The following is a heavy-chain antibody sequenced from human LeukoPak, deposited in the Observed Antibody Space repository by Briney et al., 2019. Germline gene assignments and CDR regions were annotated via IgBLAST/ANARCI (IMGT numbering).Heavy chain of an antibody. J-gene: IGHJ4*02. CDR1: GFTFSPYG. V-gene: IGHV3-30*18. D-gene: IGHD5-18*01. Sequence: PGGSLRLSCVASGFTFSPYGMYWVRQAPGKGLEWVAVLSFDEITNYFGDSVRGRFTISRDNSKNTLYLQMNSLRAEDTAVYYCAKDRIPDTAWSFDYWGQGTLVTVSS. CDR3: AKDRIPDTAWSFDY. CDR2: LSFDEITN.